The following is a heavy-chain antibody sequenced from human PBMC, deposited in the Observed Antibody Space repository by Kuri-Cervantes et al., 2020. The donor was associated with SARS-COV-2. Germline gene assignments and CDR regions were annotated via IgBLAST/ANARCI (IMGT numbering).Heavy chain of an antibody. CDR1: GGTFSSYA. CDR2: IIPIFGTA. J-gene: IGHJ6*02. D-gene: IGHD2-15*01. CDR3: ARGAFCSGGSCYVGYYGMDV. Sequence: SVKVSCKASGGTFSSYAISWVRQAPGQGLEWMGGIIPIFGTANYAQKFQGRVTITADKSTSTAYMELSSLRSEDTAVYYCARGAFCSGGSCYVGYYGMDVWGQGTTVTVSS. V-gene: IGHV1-69*06.